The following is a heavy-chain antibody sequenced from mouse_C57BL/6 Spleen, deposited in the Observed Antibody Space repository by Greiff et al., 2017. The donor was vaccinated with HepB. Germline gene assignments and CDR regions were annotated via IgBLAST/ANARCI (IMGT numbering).Heavy chain of an antibody. V-gene: IGHV5-6*01. Sequence: EVKLMESGGDLVKPGGSLKLSCAASGFTFSSYGMSWVRQTPDKRLAWVATISSGGSYTYYPDSVKGRFTISRDNAKNTLYLQMSSLKSEDTAMYYCARHETTDAMDYWGQGTSGTVSS. D-gene: IGHD5-5*01. CDR2: ISSGGSYT. CDR1: GFTFSSYG. CDR3: ARHETTDAMDY. J-gene: IGHJ4*01.